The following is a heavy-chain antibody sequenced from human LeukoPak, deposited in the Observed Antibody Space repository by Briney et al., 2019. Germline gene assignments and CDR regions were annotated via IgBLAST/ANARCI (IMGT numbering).Heavy chain of an antibody. Sequence: GASVNVSCKASGYTFTSYSMHWVRQAPGQRLEWMGWINTGNGNTKYSQKFQGRVTMTEDTSTDTAYMELSSLRSEDTAVYYCATPPDFWSGYPHAFDIWGQGTMVTVSS. D-gene: IGHD3-3*01. V-gene: IGHV1-3*04. CDR2: INTGNGNT. CDR3: ATPPDFWSGYPHAFDI. CDR1: GYTFTSYS. J-gene: IGHJ3*02.